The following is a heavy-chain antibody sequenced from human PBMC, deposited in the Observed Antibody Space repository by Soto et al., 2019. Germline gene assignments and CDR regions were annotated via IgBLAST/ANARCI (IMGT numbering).Heavy chain of an antibody. J-gene: IGHJ4*02. V-gene: IGHV4-59*01. CDR3: ARVGGVAARTFDY. CDR2: LYYSGNT. CDR1: GGSISPFY. D-gene: IGHD2-15*01. Sequence: QVQLQESGPRVVKPSETLSLTCTVSGGSISPFYWSWVRQPPGKGLEWIGYLYYSGNTNYNPSLKSRVTISVDASKNQVSLRLTSVTAADTAVYYCARVGGVAARTFDYWGQGTVVTVSS.